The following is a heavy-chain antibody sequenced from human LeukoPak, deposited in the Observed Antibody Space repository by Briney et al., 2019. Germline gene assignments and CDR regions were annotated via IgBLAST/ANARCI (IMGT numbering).Heavy chain of an antibody. D-gene: IGHD2-15*01. CDR1: GYTFTAYY. CDR3: AREVLVVGAKYFDY. J-gene: IGHJ4*02. CDR2: INSNSGDA. Sequence: ASVKVSCKTSGYTFTAYYMHWVRQAPGQGLEWVGWINSNSGDAGYAQKFQGRVTMTRDTSISTVYMELSRLRSDDTAVYYCAREVLVVGAKYFDYWGQGALVTVSS. V-gene: IGHV1-2*02.